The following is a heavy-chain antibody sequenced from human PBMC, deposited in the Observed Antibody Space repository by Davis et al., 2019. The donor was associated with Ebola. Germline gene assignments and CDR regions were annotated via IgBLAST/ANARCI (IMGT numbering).Heavy chain of an antibody. Sequence: SVKVSCKASGGTFSSYAISWVRQAPGQGLEWMGRIIPILGIANYAQKFQGRVTITADKSTSTAYMELRSLRSDDTAVYYCARVGYCSSTSCYSPYYYYYYGMDVWGQGTTVTVSS. CDR3: ARVGYCSSTSCYSPYYYYYYGMDV. D-gene: IGHD2-2*01. V-gene: IGHV1-69*04. CDR2: IIPILGIA. J-gene: IGHJ6*02. CDR1: GGTFSSYA.